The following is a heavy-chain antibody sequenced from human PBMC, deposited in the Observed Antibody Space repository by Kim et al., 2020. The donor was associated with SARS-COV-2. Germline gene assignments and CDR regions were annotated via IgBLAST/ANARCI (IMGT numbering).Heavy chain of an antibody. Sequence: SVKVSCKASGGTFSSYAISWVRQAPGQGLEWMGGIIPIFGTANYAQKFQGRVTITADESTSTAYMELSSLRSEDTAVYYCARVGCSSTSCYAAYYYGMDVWGQGTTVTVSS. D-gene: IGHD2-2*01. V-gene: IGHV1-69*13. CDR2: IIPIFGTA. CDR1: GGTFSSYA. CDR3: ARVGCSSTSCYAAYYYGMDV. J-gene: IGHJ6*02.